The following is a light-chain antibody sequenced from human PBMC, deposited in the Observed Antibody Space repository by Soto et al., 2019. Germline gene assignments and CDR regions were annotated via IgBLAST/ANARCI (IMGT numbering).Light chain of an antibody. V-gene: IGKV3-20*01. J-gene: IGKJ1*01. CDR3: HQYGSSPGWT. CDR2: GAS. CDR1: QSVSSSY. Sequence: EIVLTQSPGTLSLSPGERATLSCRASQSVSSSYLAWYQQKPGQAPRLLIYGASSRPTGIPDRFSVSGSGSDGTFTISRQEPEDCAVYYCHQYGSSPGWTVGQGTKVEIK.